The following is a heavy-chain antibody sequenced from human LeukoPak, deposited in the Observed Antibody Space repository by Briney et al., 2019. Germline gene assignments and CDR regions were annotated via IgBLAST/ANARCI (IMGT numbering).Heavy chain of an antibody. CDR3: ARDPRYGGNVYYGMDV. D-gene: IGHD4-23*01. Sequence: GGSLRLSCAASGFNFDEYGMSWVRQAPGKGLEWVSGINWSGGTTGYADSVKGRFTISRDNAKNSLYLQMNSLRADDTALYHCARDPRYGGNVYYGMDVWGQGTTVTVSS. CDR1: GFNFDEYG. J-gene: IGHJ6*02. CDR2: INWSGGTT. V-gene: IGHV3-20*01.